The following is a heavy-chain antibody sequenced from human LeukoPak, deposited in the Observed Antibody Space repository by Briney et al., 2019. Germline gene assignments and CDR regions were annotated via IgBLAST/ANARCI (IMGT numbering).Heavy chain of an antibody. J-gene: IGHJ5*02. Sequence: SETLSLTCTVSGGSISSSSYYWGWIRQPPGKGLEWIGSIYYSGSTYYNPSLKNRVTISVDTSKNQFSLKLSSVTAADTAVYYCAGTPLSLYYYDSSGYPEVGWFDPWGQGTLVTVSS. V-gene: IGHV4-39*07. CDR3: AGTPLSLYYYDSSGYPEVGWFDP. D-gene: IGHD3-22*01. CDR2: IYYSGST. CDR1: GGSISSSSYY.